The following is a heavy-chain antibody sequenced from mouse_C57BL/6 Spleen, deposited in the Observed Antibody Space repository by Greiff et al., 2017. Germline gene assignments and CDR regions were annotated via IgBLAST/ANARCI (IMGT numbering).Heavy chain of an antibody. CDR1: GFTFSDYG. Sequence: EVMLVESGGGLVKPGGSLKLSCAASGFTFSDYGMHWVRQAPEKGLEWVAYISSGSSTIYYADTVKGRFTISRDNAKNTLFLQMTSLRSEDTAMYYCARGGSSGYFYAMDYWGQGTSVTVSS. CDR2: ISSGSSTI. D-gene: IGHD3-2*02. CDR3: ARGGSSGYFYAMDY. V-gene: IGHV5-17*01. J-gene: IGHJ4*01.